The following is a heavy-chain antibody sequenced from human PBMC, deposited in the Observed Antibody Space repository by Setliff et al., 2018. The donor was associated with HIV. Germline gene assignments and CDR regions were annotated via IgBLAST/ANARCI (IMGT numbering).Heavy chain of an antibody. J-gene: IGHJ6*03. Sequence: GGSLRLSCKGSGFTFSSVDMHWVRQPPGKGLEWVSSISWNSDIRDYLDSVKGRFLISRDNAMNSLYLQMNSLTVDDTALYYCAKGGTMTGRDHYYMDVWGKGTTVTVSS. D-gene: IGHD3-9*01. CDR1: GFTFSSVD. V-gene: IGHV3-9*01. CDR3: AKGGTMTGRDHYYMDV. CDR2: ISWNSDIR.